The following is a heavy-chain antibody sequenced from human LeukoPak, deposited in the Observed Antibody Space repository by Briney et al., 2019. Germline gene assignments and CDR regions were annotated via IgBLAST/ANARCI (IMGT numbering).Heavy chain of an antibody. CDR1: GGSISSYY. Sequence: SETPSLTCTVSGGSISSYYWSWIRQPPGKGLEWIGYIYYSGSTNYNPSLKSRVTISVDTSKNQFSLKLSSVTAADTAVYYCARWRPHDAFDIWGQGTMVTVSS. D-gene: IGHD3-3*01. CDR3: ARWRPHDAFDI. V-gene: IGHV4-59*08. J-gene: IGHJ3*02. CDR2: IYYSGST.